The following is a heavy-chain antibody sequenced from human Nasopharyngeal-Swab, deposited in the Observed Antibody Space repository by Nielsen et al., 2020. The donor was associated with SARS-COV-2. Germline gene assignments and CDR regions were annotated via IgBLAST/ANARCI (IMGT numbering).Heavy chain of an antibody. V-gene: IGHV4-38-2*01. D-gene: IGHD3-16*02. Sequence: GSLRLSCAVSGYSISSGYYWGWIRQPPGKGLEWIGSIYHSGSTYYNPSLKSRVTISVDTSKNQFSLKLSSVTAADTAVYYCARQGALRYYYYYYMDVWGKGTTVTVSS. J-gene: IGHJ6*03. CDR1: GYSISSGYY. CDR3: ARQGALRYYYYYYMDV. CDR2: IYHSGST.